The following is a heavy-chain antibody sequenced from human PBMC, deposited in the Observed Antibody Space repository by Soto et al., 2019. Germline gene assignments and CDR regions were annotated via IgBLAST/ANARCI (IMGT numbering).Heavy chain of an antibody. J-gene: IGHJ4*02. Sequence: SEIMCLRCTVAEGSSGGYDWSWIRQTPGKGLEWIGYMYHSGSTNYNPSLKSLVTISLDTSKKQFSLMLSSVTAADTAVYYCAREPRYRQHYFVYWGQGAVVTVSS. CDR2: MYHSGST. CDR1: EGSSGGYD. D-gene: IGHD1-20*01. V-gene: IGHV4-59*01. CDR3: AREPRYRQHYFVY.